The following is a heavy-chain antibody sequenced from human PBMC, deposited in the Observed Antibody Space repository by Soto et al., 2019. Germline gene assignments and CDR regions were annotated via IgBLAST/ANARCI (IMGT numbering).Heavy chain of an antibody. J-gene: IGHJ4*02. CDR3: ARHWLSANRRMYYFDY. Sequence: QLQLQESGPGLVKPSETLSLTCTVSGGSISSSRYYWGWIRQPPGKGLEWIGSIYESGTTYNNPSLKSRVTISVDTSKNQFSLKLTSVTAADTAVYYCARHWLSANRRMYYFDYWGQGTLVTVSS. D-gene: IGHD5-12*01. CDR2: IYESGTT. CDR1: GGSISSSRYY. V-gene: IGHV4-39*01.